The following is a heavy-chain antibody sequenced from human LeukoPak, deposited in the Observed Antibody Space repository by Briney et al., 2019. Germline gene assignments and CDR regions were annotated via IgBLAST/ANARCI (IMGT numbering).Heavy chain of an antibody. CDR3: ARVSSNWDTYFHY. J-gene: IGHJ4*02. CDR1: GYTFTDYY. Sequence: GASVKVSCKASGYTFTDYYIHWVRQAPGQGLEWMEWINPNSGGTNYAQKFQGRVTMTRDTSISTAYMELSGLRSDDTAVFYCARVSSNWDTYFHYWGQGSLVTVSS. CDR2: INPNSGGT. D-gene: IGHD7-27*01. V-gene: IGHV1-2*02.